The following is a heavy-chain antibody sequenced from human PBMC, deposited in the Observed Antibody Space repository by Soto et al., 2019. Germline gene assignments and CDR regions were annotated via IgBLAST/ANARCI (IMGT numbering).Heavy chain of an antibody. V-gene: IGHV3-30*18. J-gene: IGHJ4*02. CDR2: ISYDGGRK. CDR1: GFTFNTYG. Sequence: HPGGSLRLSCAASGFTFNTYGMTWVRQAPGKGLEWVAVISYDGGRKFYADSVKGRFTISRDNSKNTVYLQVNSLRGEDTAVYYCAKDHTSGWSSDSWGQGTLVTVSS. D-gene: IGHD6-19*01. CDR3: AKDHTSGWSSDS.